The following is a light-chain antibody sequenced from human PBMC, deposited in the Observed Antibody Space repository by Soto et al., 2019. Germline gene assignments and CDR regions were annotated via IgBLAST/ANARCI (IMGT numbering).Light chain of an antibody. CDR3: GTWDSSLSAGV. J-gene: IGLJ2*01. CDR2: ENN. Sequence: QSVLTHPPSVSAAPGQKVTSSCSGSSSNIGSNYVSWYQQLPGTAPKLLIYENNKGPSGIPDRFSGSKSGTSATLGITGLQTGDEADYYCGTWDSSLSAGVFGGGTKLTVL. V-gene: IGLV1-51*02. CDR1: SSNIGSNY.